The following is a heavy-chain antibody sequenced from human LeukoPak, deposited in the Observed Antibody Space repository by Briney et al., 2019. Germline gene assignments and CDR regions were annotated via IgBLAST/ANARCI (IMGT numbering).Heavy chain of an antibody. D-gene: IGHD3-16*01. CDR3: AKLNLGEMAYFDS. V-gene: IGHV3-23*01. CDR2: ISVGGGDT. CDR1: GFTFRSYG. J-gene: IGHJ4*02. Sequence: PGGSLRLSCAASGFTFRSYGMHWVRQAPGKGLEWVSSISVGGGDTFASDSVKGRFTITRENSKNTLYLQMTGLRVEDTAVYFCAKLNLGEMAYFDSWGQGTLVTVSS.